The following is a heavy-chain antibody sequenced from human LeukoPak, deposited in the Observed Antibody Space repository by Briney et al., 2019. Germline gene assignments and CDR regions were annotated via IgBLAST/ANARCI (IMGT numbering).Heavy chain of an antibody. D-gene: IGHD3-3*01. CDR2: IIPIFGTA. CDR3: ARESVDFWSGYRLYYFDY. Sequence: ASVKVSCKASGGTLSSYAISWVRQAPGQGLEWMGGIIPIFGTANYAQKFQGRVTITADESTSAAYMELSSLRSEDTAVYYCARESVDFWSGYRLYYFDYWGQGTLVTVSS. J-gene: IGHJ4*02. V-gene: IGHV1-69*13. CDR1: GGTLSSYA.